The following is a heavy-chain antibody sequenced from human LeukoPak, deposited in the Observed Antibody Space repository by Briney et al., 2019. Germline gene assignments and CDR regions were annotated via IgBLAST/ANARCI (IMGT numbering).Heavy chain of an antibody. J-gene: IGHJ4*02. CDR3: AREAPLQAAAYVWGSPAAY. CDR2: INPNSGGT. CDR1: GYTFTGYY. V-gene: IGHV1-2*06. D-gene: IGHD3-16*01. Sequence: ASVKVSGKASGYTFTGYYMHWVRQAPGQGLEWMGRINPNSGGTNYAQKFQGRVTMTRDTSISTAYMELSRLRSDDTAVYYCAREAPLQAAAYVWGSPAAYWGQGTLVTVSS.